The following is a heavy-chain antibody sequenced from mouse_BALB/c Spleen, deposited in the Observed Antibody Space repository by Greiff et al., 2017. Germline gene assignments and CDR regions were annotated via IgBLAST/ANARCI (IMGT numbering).Heavy chain of an antibody. CDR2: IRLKSNNYAT. V-gene: IGHV6-6*02. J-gene: IGHJ1*01. Sequence: EVKLMESGGGLVQPGGSMKLSCVASGFTFSNYWMNWVRQSPEKGLEWVAEIRLKSNNYATHYAESVKGRFTISRDDSKSSVYLQMNNLRAEDTGIYYCTREAYYRSYFDVWGAGTTVTVSS. CDR3: TREAYYRSYFDV. D-gene: IGHD2-14*01. CDR1: GFTFSNYW.